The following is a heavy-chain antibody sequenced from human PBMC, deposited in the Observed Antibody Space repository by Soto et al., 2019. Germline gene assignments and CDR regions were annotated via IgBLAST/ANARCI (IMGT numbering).Heavy chain of an antibody. CDR2: IKPDGSEK. CDR1: GFTFNTYW. J-gene: IGHJ3*01. V-gene: IGHV3-7*01. CDR3: ARDGPWAFDF. Sequence: EVQLVESGGGLVQPGGSLRLSCGASGFTFNTYWMSWVRQAPGKGPEWVTNIKPDGSEKNYVGSVKGRFTISRDNAKNLLYRKRNGLRVGAAALYSCARDGPWAFDFGGKGTLAPVSS.